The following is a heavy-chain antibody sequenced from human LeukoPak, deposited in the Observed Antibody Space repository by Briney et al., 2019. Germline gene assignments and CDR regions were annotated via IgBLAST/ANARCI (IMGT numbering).Heavy chain of an antibody. V-gene: IGHV3-9*01. CDR2: ISWNSGSI. CDR3: VELGITMIGGV. CDR1: GFTFDDYA. J-gene: IGHJ6*04. Sequence: GGSLRLPCAASGFTFDDYAMHWVRQAPGKGLEWVSGISWNSGSIGYADSVKGRFTISRDNAKNSLYLQMNSLRAEDTAVYYCVELGITMIGGVWGKGTTVTISS. D-gene: IGHD3-10*02.